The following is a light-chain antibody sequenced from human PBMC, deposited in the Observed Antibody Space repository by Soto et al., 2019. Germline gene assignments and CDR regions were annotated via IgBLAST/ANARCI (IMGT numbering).Light chain of an antibody. J-gene: IGKJ1*01. V-gene: IGKV1-5*03. Sequence: DIQMTQSPSTLSASVGDRVTITCRASQSVSSWLAWYQQKPGKAPNLLIYKTSSLETGVPSRFSRSGSGTEFTLTISNLQPDDFATYYCQEYKSYSSWTFGQGTKVEIK. CDR2: KTS. CDR1: QSVSSW. CDR3: QEYKSYSSWT.